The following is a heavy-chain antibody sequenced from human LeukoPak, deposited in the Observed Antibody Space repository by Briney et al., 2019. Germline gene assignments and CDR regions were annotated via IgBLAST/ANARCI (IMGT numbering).Heavy chain of an antibody. CDR3: AHSGSVVNIPYDY. Sequence: ESGPTLVNPTQTLTLTCTFSGFSLSTSGVGVGWVRQPPGKALEWLALIYWTDDKRYSPALKSRLNIPKDPFKNQGAPTMTNMDPVDTARYYCAHSGSVVNIPYDYWGQGTLVTVSS. CDR2: IYWTDDK. CDR1: GFSLSTSGVG. J-gene: IGHJ4*02. V-gene: IGHV2-5*01. D-gene: IGHD3-10*01.